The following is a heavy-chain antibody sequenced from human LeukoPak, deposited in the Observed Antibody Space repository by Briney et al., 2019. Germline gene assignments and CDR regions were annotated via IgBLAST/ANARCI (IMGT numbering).Heavy chain of an antibody. Sequence: PGGSLRLSCAASGFTFSSYGMSWVRQAPGKGLEWVSYISTSGSTIYYADSVKGRFTISRDNAKNSLYLQMNSLKTEDTAVYYCSRSSSRNFGVVIKSYYYYMDVWGKGTTVTVSS. V-gene: IGHV3-48*04. D-gene: IGHD3-3*01. CDR1: GFTFSSYG. J-gene: IGHJ6*03. CDR3: SRSSSRNFGVVIKSYYYYMDV. CDR2: ISTSGSTI.